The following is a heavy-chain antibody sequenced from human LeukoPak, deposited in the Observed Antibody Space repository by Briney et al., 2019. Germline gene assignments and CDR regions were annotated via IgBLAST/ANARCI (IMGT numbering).Heavy chain of an antibody. D-gene: IGHD3-10*01. Sequence: GGSLRLSCAASGFTLSTYAMHWVRQAPGKGLEWVAIISYDGNNIYYADSVKGRFTISRDNSKNTLYLQMNSLRADDTAVYYCARDAGGPNYGSVMDAFDIWGQGTMVTVSS. V-gene: IGHV3-30-3*01. CDR2: ISYDGNNI. CDR1: GFTLSTYA. CDR3: ARDAGGPNYGSVMDAFDI. J-gene: IGHJ3*02.